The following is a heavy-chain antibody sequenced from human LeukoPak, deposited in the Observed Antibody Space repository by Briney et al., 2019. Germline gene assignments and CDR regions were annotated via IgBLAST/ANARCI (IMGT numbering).Heavy chain of an antibody. V-gene: IGHV4-61*02. D-gene: IGHD2-15*01. CDR1: GGSISGNYY. CDR3: ASFYCSGGSCYQYFSYYYMDV. CDR2: IYVRGNT. J-gene: IGHJ6*03. Sequence: SETLSLTCTVSGGSISGNYYWSWIRQPAGKGLEWIGRIYVRGNTNYNPSLKSRVTISVDTSKNQFSLKLNSVTAADTAVYYCASFYCSGGSCYQYFSYYYMDVWGKGTTVTISS.